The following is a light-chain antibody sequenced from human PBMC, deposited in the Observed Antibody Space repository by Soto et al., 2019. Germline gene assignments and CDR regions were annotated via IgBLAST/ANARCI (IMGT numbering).Light chain of an antibody. CDR2: SNN. Sequence: VLTQPPSASGTPGQRVTISCSGSSTNIGSNYVYWYQQVPGTAPKLLIYSNNQRPSGVPDRFSASKSGTSASLAISGLRSEDEAAYYCATWDDSLNNPVFGGGTKVTVL. J-gene: IGLJ3*02. CDR3: ATWDDSLNNPV. V-gene: IGLV1-47*02. CDR1: STNIGSNY.